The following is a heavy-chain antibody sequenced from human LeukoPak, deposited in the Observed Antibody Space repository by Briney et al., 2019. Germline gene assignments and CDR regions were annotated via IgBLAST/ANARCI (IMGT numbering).Heavy chain of an antibody. J-gene: IGHJ4*02. D-gene: IGHD4-11*01. CDR3: ARRYSNYGGYSDY. Sequence: PVGSLRLSCAASEFTFSSYSMNWVRQAPGKGLEWVSYISSSSSTIYYADSVKGRFTISRDNAKNSLYLQMNSLRAEDTAVYYCARRYSNYGGYSDYCGQGTLVTVSS. V-gene: IGHV3-48*01. CDR2: ISSSSSTI. CDR1: EFTFSSYS.